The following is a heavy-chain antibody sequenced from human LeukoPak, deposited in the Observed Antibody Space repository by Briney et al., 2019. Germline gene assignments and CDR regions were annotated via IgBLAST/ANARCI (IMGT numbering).Heavy chain of an antibody. V-gene: IGHV1-8*01. D-gene: IGHD1-7*01. Sequence: ASVKVSCKASGYTFTSYDINWVRQATGQGLERMGWMNPNSGNTGYAQKFQGRVTMTRNTSISTAYMELSSLRSEDTAVYYCAREGITGTTGHYYYYGMDVWGQGTTVTVSS. CDR1: GYTFTSYD. CDR2: MNPNSGNT. CDR3: AREGITGTTGHYYYYGMDV. J-gene: IGHJ6*02.